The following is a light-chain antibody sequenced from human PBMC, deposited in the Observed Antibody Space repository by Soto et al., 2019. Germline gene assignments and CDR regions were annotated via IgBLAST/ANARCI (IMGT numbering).Light chain of an antibody. V-gene: IGKV3-15*01. CDR2: GAF. J-gene: IGKJ3*01. CDR1: QSVSTN. CDR3: QQYNNWPFT. Sequence: EIVMTQSPATLSVSLGERATLSCRASQSVSTNLAWYQQKPGQAPRLLIYGAFARATGFPARFSGSGSGTEFTLTISSLQSEDFAVYYCQQYNNWPFTFGPGTKVDIK.